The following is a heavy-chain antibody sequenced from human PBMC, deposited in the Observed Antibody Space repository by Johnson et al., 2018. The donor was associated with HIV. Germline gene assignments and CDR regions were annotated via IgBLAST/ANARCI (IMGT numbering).Heavy chain of an antibody. J-gene: IGHJ3*02. CDR2: ISYDGNNK. V-gene: IGHV3-30-3*01. D-gene: IGHD6-13*01. CDR1: GFTFSSYA. CDR3: ALSGGAAAYDAFDI. Sequence: QVQLVESGGGVVQPGRSLRLSCAASGFTFSSYAMHWVRQAPGKGLEWVAVISYDGNNKYYTDSVKGRFTISRDNSKNTLYLQMNRLRAEDTAVYYCALSGGAAAYDAFDIWGQGTMVTVSS.